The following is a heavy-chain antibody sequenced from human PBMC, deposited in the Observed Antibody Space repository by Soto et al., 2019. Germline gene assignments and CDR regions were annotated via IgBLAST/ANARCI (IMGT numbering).Heavy chain of an antibody. CDR3: ARDRSIIAVAGPNYYYYGMDV. V-gene: IGHV6-1*01. J-gene: IGHJ6*02. CDR1: GDSVSSNSAA. D-gene: IGHD6-19*01. Sequence: SQTLSLTCAISGDSVSSNSAAWNWIRQSPSRGLEWLGRTYYRSKWYNDYAVSVKSRITINPDTSKNQFSLQLNSVTPEDTAVCYCARDRSIIAVAGPNYYYYGMDVWGQGTTVTVSS. CDR2: TYYRSKWYN.